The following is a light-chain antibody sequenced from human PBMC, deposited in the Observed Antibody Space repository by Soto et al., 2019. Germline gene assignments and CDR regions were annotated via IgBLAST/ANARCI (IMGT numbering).Light chain of an antibody. CDR1: SSNIGSNY. Sequence: QAVVTQPPSASGTPGQRVTISCSGSSSNIGSNYVCWYQHFPGTAPKLLIYTNDQRPSGVPDRFSGSKSGTSASLAISGLRSEDEANYYCATWDDSLSAAWVFGGGTKLTVL. V-gene: IGLV1-47*01. CDR3: ATWDDSLSAAWV. CDR2: TND. J-gene: IGLJ3*02.